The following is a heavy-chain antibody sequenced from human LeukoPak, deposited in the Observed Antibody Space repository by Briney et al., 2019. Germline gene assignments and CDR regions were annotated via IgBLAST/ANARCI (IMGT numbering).Heavy chain of an antibody. CDR1: GGSISSYY. Sequence: SETLSLTCTDSGGSISSYYWSWIRQPPGKGLEWIGYIYYSGSTNYNPSLKSRVTISVDTSKNQFSLKLSSVTAADTAVYYCARGGGYCSGGSCYFDYWGQGTLVTVSS. V-gene: IGHV4-59*01. CDR2: IYYSGST. CDR3: ARGGGYCSGGSCYFDY. D-gene: IGHD2-15*01. J-gene: IGHJ4*02.